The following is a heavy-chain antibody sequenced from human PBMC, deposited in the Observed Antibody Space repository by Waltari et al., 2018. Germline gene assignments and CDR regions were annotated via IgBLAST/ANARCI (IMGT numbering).Heavy chain of an antibody. D-gene: IGHD3-3*01. CDR3: ARILRYYDFWSGWDNYYYMAV. Sequence: VTLRESGPALVKPTQTLTLTCTFAGCSLSTSGMGGSWIRQPTGKALEWLGRIDWDDDKYYSTSLKTRLTISKDTSTTQVVLTMTNMDPVDTATYYCARILRYYDFWSGWDNYYYMAVLGTGTTVTVSS. CDR1: GCSLSTSGMG. CDR2: IDWDDDK. V-gene: IGHV2-70*15. J-gene: IGHJ6*03.